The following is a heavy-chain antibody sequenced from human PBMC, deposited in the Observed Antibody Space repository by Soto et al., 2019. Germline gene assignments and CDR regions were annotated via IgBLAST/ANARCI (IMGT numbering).Heavy chain of an antibody. J-gene: IGHJ4*02. CDR1: GYTDNSYY. D-gene: IGHD3-3*01. V-gene: IGHV1-2*02. CDR3: ATPGFLEWSN. CDR2: INPNSGGT. Sequence: ASAELTCKDWGYTDNSYYVHWVRQAPGQGLEGMGWINPNSGGTNYAQKFQGRVTMTRDTSISTAYMELSRLRSDDTAVYYCATPGFLEWSNWGQGTLVCVSS.